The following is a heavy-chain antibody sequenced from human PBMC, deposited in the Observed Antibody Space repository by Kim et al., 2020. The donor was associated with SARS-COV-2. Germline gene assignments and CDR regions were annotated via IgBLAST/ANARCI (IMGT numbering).Heavy chain of an antibody. V-gene: IGHV4-31*03. CDR3: ARESELPAAPNWFDP. D-gene: IGHD2-2*01. Sequence: SETLSLTCTVSGGSISSGGYYWSWIRQHPGKGLEWIGYIYYSGSTYYNPSLKSRVTISVDTSKNQFSLKLSSVTAADTAVYYCARESELPAAPNWFDPWGQGTLVTVSS. J-gene: IGHJ5*02. CDR1: GGSISSGGYY. CDR2: IYYSGST.